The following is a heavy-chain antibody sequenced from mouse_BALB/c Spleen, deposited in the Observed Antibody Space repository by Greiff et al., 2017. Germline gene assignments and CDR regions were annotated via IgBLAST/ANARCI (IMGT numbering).Heavy chain of an antibody. V-gene: IGHV5-6-4*01. CDR3: TRYYGNYYFYAMDY. J-gene: IGHJ4*01. Sequence: EVMLVESGGGLVKPGGSLKLSCAASGFTFSSYTMSWVRQTPEKRLEWVATISSGGSYTYYPDSVKGRFTISRDNAKNTLYLQMSSLKSEDTAMYYCTRYYGNYYFYAMDYWGQGTSVTVSS. CDR2: ISSGGSYT. CDR1: GFTFSSYT. D-gene: IGHD2-1*01.